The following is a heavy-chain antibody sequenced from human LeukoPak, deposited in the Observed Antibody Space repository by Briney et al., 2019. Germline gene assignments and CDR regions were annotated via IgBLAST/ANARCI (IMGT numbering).Heavy chain of an antibody. Sequence: PGGSLRLSCAASGFTFSSFAMSWVRLAPGKGLEWASAISGSGGSTYYADSVKGRFTISRDNSKNTLYLQMNSLRAEDTAVYYCAPQRVEMATSGYFEYWGQGTLVTVSS. CDR1: GFTFSSFA. J-gene: IGHJ4*02. CDR3: APQRVEMATSGYFEY. D-gene: IGHD5-24*01. V-gene: IGHV3-23*01. CDR2: ISGSGGST.